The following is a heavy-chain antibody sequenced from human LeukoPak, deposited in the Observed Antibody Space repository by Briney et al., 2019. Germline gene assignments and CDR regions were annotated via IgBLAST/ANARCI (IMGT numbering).Heavy chain of an antibody. CDR1: GFTFSSYS. D-gene: IGHD6-6*01. V-gene: IGHV3-21*01. CDR2: ISSSSSYI. J-gene: IGHJ5*02. CDR3: ARGQGKRQLVANWFDP. Sequence: GGSLRLSCAASGFTFSSYSMNWVRQAPGKGLEWVSFISSSSSYIYYADSVKGRFTISRDNAKNSLYLQMNSLRAEDTAVYYCARGQGKRQLVANWFDPWGQGTLVTVSS.